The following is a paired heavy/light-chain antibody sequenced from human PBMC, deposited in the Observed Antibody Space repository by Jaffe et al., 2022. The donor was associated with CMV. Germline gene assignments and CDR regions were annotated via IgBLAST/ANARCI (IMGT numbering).Heavy chain of an antibody. V-gene: IGHV3-23*01. Sequence: EVQLMQSGGNLAQPGGSLRLSCAVSGFTFSKYAMSWVRQAPGKGLEWVSTISDSGVSTDYADSVKGRFTISRDNSKNTLYLQMNSLRTEDTAVYYCANHGTGYYTFANWGQGTLVTVSS. J-gene: IGHJ4*02. CDR3: ANHGTGYYTFAN. D-gene: IGHD1-26*01. CDR2: ISDSGVST. CDR1: GFTFSKYA.
Light chain of an antibody. Sequence: DIQMTQSPSAMSASVGDRVTITCRASQDISIYLAWFQQKPGKVPKRLIYAASGLQSGVPSRFSGSGSGTEFTLTINSLQPEDFATYYCLQHNSYPWTFGQGTKVEIK. CDR2: AAS. J-gene: IGKJ1*01. CDR1: QDISIY. V-gene: IGKV1-17*03. CDR3: LQHNSYPWT.